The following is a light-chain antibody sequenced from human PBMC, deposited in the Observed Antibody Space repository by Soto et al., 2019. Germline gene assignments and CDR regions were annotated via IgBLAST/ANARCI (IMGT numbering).Light chain of an antibody. Sequence: EIVMTQSPATVSVSPGERATLSCRASQNVNSNLAWYQQKPGQPPRLLIYGASTRATDIPARFSGSGSGTEFTLTISSLQSEDFAEYHCQQYNNWPQTFGQGTKVDIK. CDR2: GAS. CDR1: QNVNSN. J-gene: IGKJ1*01. CDR3: QQYNNWPQT. V-gene: IGKV3-15*01.